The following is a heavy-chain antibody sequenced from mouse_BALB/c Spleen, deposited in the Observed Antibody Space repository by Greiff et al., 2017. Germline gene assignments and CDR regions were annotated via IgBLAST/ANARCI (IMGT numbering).Heavy chain of an antibody. J-gene: IGHJ3*01. CDR2: ISYSGST. CDR1: GYSITSDYA. D-gene: IGHD2-5*01. V-gene: IGHV3-2*02. CDR3: ARSNYRFAY. Sequence: EVKLEESGPGLVKPSQSLSLTCTVTGYSITSDYAWNWIRQFPGNKLEWMGYISYSGSTSYNPSLKSRISITRDTSKNQFFLQLNSVTTEDTATYYCARSNYRFAYWGQGTLVTVSA.